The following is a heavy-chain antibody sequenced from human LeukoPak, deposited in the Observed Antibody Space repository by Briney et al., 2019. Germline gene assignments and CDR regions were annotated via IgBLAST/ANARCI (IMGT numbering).Heavy chain of an antibody. CDR3: ARDRLWIEPLDY. J-gene: IGHJ4*02. V-gene: IGHV4-38-2*02. D-gene: IGHD5-18*01. CDR2: IYNSGST. CDR1: GSSISSGYY. Sequence: PWATLSLTCAVSGSSISSGYYWGWLRQSPGTGLEWHGSIYNSGSTYYNPSLKRRITISEDTSKKQFSLRMRSVTAADTATYYCARDRLWIEPLDYWGQGTLVIVSS.